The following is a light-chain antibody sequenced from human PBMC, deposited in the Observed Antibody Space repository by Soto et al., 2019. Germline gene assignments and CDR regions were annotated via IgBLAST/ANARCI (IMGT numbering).Light chain of an antibody. Sequence: QSALTQPASVSGSPGQSITISCTGTSSDVGNYNLVSWYQHDPGKAPKLSIYEGSKRPSGVSDRFSGSKSGNTASLTISGLQAEDEADYYCCSYASSSTYVFGTGTKVTVL. V-gene: IGLV2-23*01. J-gene: IGLJ1*01. CDR1: SSDVGNYNL. CDR3: CSYASSSTYV. CDR2: EGS.